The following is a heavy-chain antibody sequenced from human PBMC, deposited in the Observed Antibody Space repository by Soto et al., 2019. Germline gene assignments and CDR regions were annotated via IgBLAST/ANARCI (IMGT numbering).Heavy chain of an antibody. CDR3: ARDSVSVAGESFDF. CDR1: GGPVSGFY. V-gene: IGHV4-4*07. D-gene: IGHD6-19*01. J-gene: IGHJ4*02. CDR2: LYSRGST. Sequence: QVQLQESGPGLVKPSETLSLPCTVSGGPVSGFYWSWIRQPAGKGLEWIGRLYSRGSTNYNPSLTSRVTMSSVISNHQFPLALASVTVADSAVYSCARDSVSVAGESFDFWSQGTLVSVAS.